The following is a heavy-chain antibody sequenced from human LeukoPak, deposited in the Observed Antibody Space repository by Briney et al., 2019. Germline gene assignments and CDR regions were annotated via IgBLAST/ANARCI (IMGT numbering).Heavy chain of an antibody. CDR3: ARLRTPRAGWFDP. CDR1: GYSFTSYW. CDR2: IDPSDSYN. Sequence: PGESLKISCKGSGYSFTSYWISWVRQMPGKGLEWMGRIDPSDSYNNYRPSFQGHVTISADKSISTAYLQWSSLKASDTAMYYCARLRTPRAGWFDPWGQGTLVTVSS. V-gene: IGHV5-10-1*01. J-gene: IGHJ5*02. D-gene: IGHD1-14*01.